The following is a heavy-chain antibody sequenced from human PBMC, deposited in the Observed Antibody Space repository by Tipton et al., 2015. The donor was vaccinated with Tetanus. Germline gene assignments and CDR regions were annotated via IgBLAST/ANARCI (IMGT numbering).Heavy chain of an antibody. D-gene: IGHD5-12*01. CDR1: GGSISNTDYY. Sequence: TLSLTCTVSGGSISNTDYYWGWIRQPPGKGLEWIGRIYYSGNTYYNPSLKSRVTISVDTSKNQFSLKLSSVTAADTAVYYCARHAGYSGYQLFDYWGQGTLVTVSS. CDR2: IYYSGNT. CDR3: ARHAGYSGYQLFDY. J-gene: IGHJ4*02. V-gene: IGHV4-39*01.